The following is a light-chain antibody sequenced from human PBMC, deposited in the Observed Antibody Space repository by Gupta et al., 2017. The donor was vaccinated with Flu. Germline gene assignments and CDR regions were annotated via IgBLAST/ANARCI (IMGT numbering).Light chain of an antibody. CDR3: QRQTFWHPHT. V-gene: IGKV3D-11*01. Sequence: EIVLTQSPATLSLSPGERATLTCSASQHVGSHLSWYQPNPGQAPRLLILDSDVRDGGIRVRFSGSGSGKGIALTISSGELEAFAVYFCQRQTFWHPHTFGQGTKLEI. CDR2: DSD. J-gene: IGKJ2*01. CDR1: QHVGSH.